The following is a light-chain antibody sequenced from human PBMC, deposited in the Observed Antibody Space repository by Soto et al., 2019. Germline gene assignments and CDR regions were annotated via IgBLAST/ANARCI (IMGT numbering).Light chain of an antibody. Sequence: DIQMSQSPFSLAASVADRVVMTWGASQNIRDSLNWYQQKPGKAPKFLIYASSSLQSGVPSRFSGSASGTDFTLTISILQPEDFATYYSPQCYSTPQRFGQRT. CDR3: PQCYSTPQR. CDR1: QNIRDS. V-gene: IGKV1-39*01. J-gene: IGKJ1*01. CDR2: ASS.